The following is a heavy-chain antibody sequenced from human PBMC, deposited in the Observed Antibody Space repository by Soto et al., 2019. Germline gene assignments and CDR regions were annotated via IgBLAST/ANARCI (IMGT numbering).Heavy chain of an antibody. CDR2: IYYSGST. V-gene: IGHV4-31*03. Sequence: QVQLQESGPGLVKPSQTLSLTCTVSGGSISSGGYYWSWIRQHPGKGLEWIGYIYYSGSTYYNPSLKSRVTISVDTAKNQLSLKLSSVTAAATAVYYCAREGGIVGATAADYWGQGTLVTVSS. CDR3: AREGGIVGATAADY. CDR1: GGSISSGGYY. J-gene: IGHJ4*02. D-gene: IGHD1-26*01.